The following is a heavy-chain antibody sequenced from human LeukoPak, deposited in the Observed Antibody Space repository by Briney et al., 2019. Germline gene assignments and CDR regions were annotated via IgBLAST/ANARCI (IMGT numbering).Heavy chain of an antibody. D-gene: IGHD1-26*01. J-gene: IGHJ4*02. CDR2: ILYDGSNK. Sequence: PGGSLRLSCAASGFTFSSYAMSWVRQAPGKGLEWVAVILYDGSNKYYADSVKGRFTISRDNSKNTLYLQMNSLRAEDTAVYYCAKDTSGSHQDFDYWGQGTLVTVSS. CDR3: AKDTSGSHQDFDY. CDR1: GFTFSSYA. V-gene: IGHV3-30*18.